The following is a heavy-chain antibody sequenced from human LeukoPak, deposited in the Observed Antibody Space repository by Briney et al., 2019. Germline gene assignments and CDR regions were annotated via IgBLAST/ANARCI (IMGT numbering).Heavy chain of an antibody. CDR3: ARADYYDSSGYYFRFDY. D-gene: IGHD3-22*01. Sequence: SVKVSCKASGGTFSSYAISWVRQAPGQGLEWMGGIIPIFGTANYAQKFQGRVTITADKSTSTAYMELSSLRSEDTAVYYCARADYYDSSGYYFRFDYWGQGTLVTVSS. CDR2: IIPIFGTA. J-gene: IGHJ4*02. V-gene: IGHV1-69*06. CDR1: GGTFSSYA.